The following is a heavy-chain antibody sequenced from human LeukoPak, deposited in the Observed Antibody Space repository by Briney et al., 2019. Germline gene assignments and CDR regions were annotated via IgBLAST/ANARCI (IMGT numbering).Heavy chain of an antibody. D-gene: IGHD6-19*01. V-gene: IGHV3-74*01. CDR2: INVDGRTT. CDR1: GFTFTSNW. Sequence: PGGSLRLSCAASGFTFTSNWMHWVRQVPGKGLVWVSRINVDGRTTTYADSVKGRFTISRDNPKNTLYLQMNSLRVEDTAVYYCARDRGSGWYPFDYWGQGTLVTVSS. J-gene: IGHJ4*02. CDR3: ARDRGSGWYPFDY.